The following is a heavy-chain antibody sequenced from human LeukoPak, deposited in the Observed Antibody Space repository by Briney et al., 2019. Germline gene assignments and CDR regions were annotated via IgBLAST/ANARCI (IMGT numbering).Heavy chain of an antibody. V-gene: IGHV3-23*01. CDR3: AKVGARGCSSSTCFIY. D-gene: IGHD2-2*01. Sequence: PGGSLRLSCAASGFTFRSYAMSWVRQAPGKGREWVSAISGSGDTTYYADSAKGRFTISRDNSKNTLYLQMNSLRPEDTAVYYCAKVGARGCSSSTCFIYWGQGTLVTVSS. J-gene: IGHJ4*02. CDR2: ISGSGDTT. CDR1: GFTFRSYA.